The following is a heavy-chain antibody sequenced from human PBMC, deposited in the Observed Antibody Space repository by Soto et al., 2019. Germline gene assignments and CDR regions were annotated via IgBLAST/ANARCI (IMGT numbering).Heavy chain of an antibody. CDR1: GYPFTSDG. CDR3: ARGGFTYYYDN. V-gene: IGHV1-18*04. CDR2: IRAYNGNT. Sequence: GDSGKVCCKASGYPFTSDGISLVRQAPGQGLEWMGWIRAYNGNTNYAQKLHGRVTMTTDTSTSTAYMELRSLRSDDTAVYYCARGGFTYYYDNWGQGTRFTVS. D-gene: IGHD3-16*01. J-gene: IGHJ4*02.